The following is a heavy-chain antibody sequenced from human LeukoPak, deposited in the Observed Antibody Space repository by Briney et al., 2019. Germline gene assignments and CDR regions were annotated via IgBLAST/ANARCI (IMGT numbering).Heavy chain of an antibody. V-gene: IGHV4-4*02. CDR1: GGSISSSNW. J-gene: IGHJ4*02. CDR3: ARDRAFHY. Sequence: SETLSLTCVVSGGSISSSNWWSWVRQPPGKGLEWIGEIYQSGSTVYNPSLKSRVTISIDESKNQFSLKLNSVTAADTAVYYCARDRAFHYWGQGTLVTVSS. CDR2: IYQSGST.